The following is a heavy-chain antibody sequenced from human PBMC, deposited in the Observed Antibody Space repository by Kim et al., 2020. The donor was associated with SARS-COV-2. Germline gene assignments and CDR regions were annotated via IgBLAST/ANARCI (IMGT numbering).Heavy chain of an antibody. D-gene: IGHD3-22*01. V-gene: IGHV3-23*01. Sequence: GSLRLSCAASGFTFSSYAMSWVRQAPGKGLEWVSAISGSGGSTYYADSVKGRFTISRDNSKNTLYLQMNSLRAEDTAVYYCAKVQIPYYYDSSALDYWGQGTLVTVSS. CDR2: ISGSGGST. CDR3: AKVQIPYYYDSSALDY. J-gene: IGHJ4*02. CDR1: GFTFSSYA.